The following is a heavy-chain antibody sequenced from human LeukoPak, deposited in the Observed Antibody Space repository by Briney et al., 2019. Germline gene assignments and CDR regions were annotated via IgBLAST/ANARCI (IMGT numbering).Heavy chain of an antibody. Sequence: PGGSLRLSCAASGFTFDDYAMHWVRQAPGKGLEWVSGTSWNSGSIGYADSVKGRFTISRDNAKNSLYLQMNSLRAEDTALYYCAKSYYPAAPDAFDIWGQGTMVTVSS. D-gene: IGHD3-10*01. CDR2: TSWNSGSI. J-gene: IGHJ3*02. V-gene: IGHV3-9*01. CDR1: GFTFDDYA. CDR3: AKSYYPAAPDAFDI.